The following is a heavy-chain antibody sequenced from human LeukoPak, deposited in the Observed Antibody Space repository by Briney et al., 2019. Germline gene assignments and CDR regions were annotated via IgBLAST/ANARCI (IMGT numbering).Heavy chain of an antibody. D-gene: IGHD3-10*01. CDR1: GFTFSSYA. CDR3: ARDSEVVRGVIHANYYMDV. J-gene: IGHJ6*03. CDR2: ISSNGGST. V-gene: IGHV3-64*01. Sequence: HTGGSLRLSCAASGFTFSSYAMHWVRQAPGKGLEYVSAISSNGGSTYYANSVKGRFTISRDNSKNTLYLQMGSLRAEDMAVYYCARDSEVVRGVIHANYYMDVWGKGTTVTISS.